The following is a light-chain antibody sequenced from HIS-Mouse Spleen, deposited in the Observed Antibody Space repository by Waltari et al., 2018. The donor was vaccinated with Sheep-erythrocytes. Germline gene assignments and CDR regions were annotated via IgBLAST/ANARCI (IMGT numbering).Light chain of an antibody. CDR1: KLGDKS. V-gene: IGLV3-1*01. Sequence: SYELTQPPSVSVSPGPTASITCSGDKLGDKSACWYQQKPGQSPVLVIYQDRKRPSGVPWRFAGSNSGNTATLTISGTQAMDEADYYCQAWDSSTAVFGGGTKLTVL. CDR3: QAWDSSTAV. CDR2: QDR. J-gene: IGLJ2*01.